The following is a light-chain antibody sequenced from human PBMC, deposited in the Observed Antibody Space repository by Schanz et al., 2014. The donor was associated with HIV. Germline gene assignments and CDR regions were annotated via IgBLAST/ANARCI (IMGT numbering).Light chain of an antibody. CDR3: QQRSNWPLT. Sequence: EIVLTQSPATLSLSPGERATLSCRASQSVTTYLAWYQQKLGQAPRLLIYDASNRATGIPARFSGSGSGTDFTLTISSLEPEDFAVYYCQQRSNWPLTFGGGTKVPI. CDR1: QSVTTY. V-gene: IGKV3-11*01. CDR2: DAS. J-gene: IGKJ4*01.